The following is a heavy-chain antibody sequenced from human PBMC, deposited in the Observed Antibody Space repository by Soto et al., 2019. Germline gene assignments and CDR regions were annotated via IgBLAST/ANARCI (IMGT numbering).Heavy chain of an antibody. D-gene: IGHD5-18*01. CDR1: GYTFTSFS. J-gene: IGHJ4*02. Sequence: QVQLLQSGAEVRKPGASVNVSCKASGYTFTSFSMRWVRQAPGQGLEWMGWISPYNDNTYYAQKFQGRVTFTTETSTSTAYMELSSLRSDDTAVYYCARQKAYSYAGMDNWGQGTLVSVAS. CDR3: ARQKAYSYAGMDN. V-gene: IGHV1-18*01. CDR2: ISPYNDNT.